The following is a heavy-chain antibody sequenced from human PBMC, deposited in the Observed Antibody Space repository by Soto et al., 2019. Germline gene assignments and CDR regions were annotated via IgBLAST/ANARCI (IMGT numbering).Heavy chain of an antibody. V-gene: IGHV4-39*01. Sequence: QLQLQESGPGLVKPSETLSLTCSVSGGSISRSSYYWGWISQPPGKGLEWIGSIYYSGSTYYNPSLKSRVTISVDTSKNQFALKLRSVTAADTAVYYCARHPPYSSGYTGYFDYWGQGTLVTVSS. J-gene: IGHJ4*02. CDR3: ARHPPYSSGYTGYFDY. D-gene: IGHD6-19*01. CDR2: IYYSGST. CDR1: GGSISRSSYY.